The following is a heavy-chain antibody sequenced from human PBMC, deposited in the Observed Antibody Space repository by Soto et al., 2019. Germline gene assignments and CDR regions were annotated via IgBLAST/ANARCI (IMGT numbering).Heavy chain of an antibody. CDR3: AKSGYDLIAHGYYFDY. J-gene: IGHJ4*02. V-gene: IGHV3-23*01. CDR2: ISGSGGST. CDR1: GFTFSSYA. D-gene: IGHD5-12*01. Sequence: EVQLLESGGGLVQPGGSLRLSCAASGFTFSSYAMSWYRQAPGKGLEWVSAISGSGGSTYYADSVKGRFTISRDNSKNSLYLQMNSLRAEDTAVYYCAKSGYDLIAHGYYFDYWGQGSLVTVSS.